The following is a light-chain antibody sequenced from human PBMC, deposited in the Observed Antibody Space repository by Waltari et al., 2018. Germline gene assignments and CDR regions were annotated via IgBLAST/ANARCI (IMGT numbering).Light chain of an antibody. CDR2: RNH. CDR1: NSNVGSHT. CDR3: EAWDDSLSGPV. V-gene: IGLV1-44*01. J-gene: IGLJ3*02. Sequence: QSVLTQPPSASGTPGQRVTISCSGSNSNVGSHTVSWYQQLPGTAPKLLSYRNHQRPSGVPDRFAGSKSGTSASLTISGLQSEDETDYYCEAWDDSLSGPVFGGGTKLTVL.